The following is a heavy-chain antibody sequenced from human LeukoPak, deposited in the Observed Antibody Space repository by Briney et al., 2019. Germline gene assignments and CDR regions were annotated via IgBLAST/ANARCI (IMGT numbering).Heavy chain of an antibody. J-gene: IGHJ3*02. D-gene: IGHD4-17*01. Sequence: SETLSLTCTVSGGSISSYYWSWIRQPPGKGPEWIGYIYYSGSTNYNPSLKSRVTISVDTSKNQFSLKLSSVTAADTAVYYCARQGYGDSLRDAFDIWGQGTMVTVSS. CDR3: ARQGYGDSLRDAFDI. V-gene: IGHV4-59*08. CDR1: GGSISSYY. CDR2: IYYSGST.